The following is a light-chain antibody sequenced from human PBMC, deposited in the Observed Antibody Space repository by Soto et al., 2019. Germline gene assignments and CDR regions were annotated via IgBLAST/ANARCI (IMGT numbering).Light chain of an antibody. Sequence: QSVLTQPPSASGSPGQSVTISCTGTSSDVGGYTYVSWYQQHPGKAPKLMIYEVSKRPSGVPDRFSGSKSDNTASLTVSGLQAEDEADYYCSSYAGINNLGVFGGGTQLTVL. CDR2: EVS. CDR3: SSYAGINNLGV. CDR1: SSDVGGYTY. V-gene: IGLV2-8*01. J-gene: IGLJ2*01.